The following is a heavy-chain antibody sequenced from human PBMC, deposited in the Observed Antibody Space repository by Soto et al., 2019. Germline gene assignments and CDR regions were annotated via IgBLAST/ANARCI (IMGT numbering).Heavy chain of an antibody. J-gene: IGHJ6*02. CDR1: GDSVSSNSAT. CDR3: ARDAVNRIREISMDYCGMDV. CDR2: TYYKSKWYV. D-gene: IGHD3-10*01. V-gene: IGHV6-1*01. Sequence: SQTLSLTCAISGDSVSSNSATWNWLRQSPSRGLEWLGRTYYKSKWYVDYTVSVKSRITINPESSRNQFSLRLKSVTPEVPAVYCCARDAVNRIREISMDYCGMDVWVHGTTVTVSS.